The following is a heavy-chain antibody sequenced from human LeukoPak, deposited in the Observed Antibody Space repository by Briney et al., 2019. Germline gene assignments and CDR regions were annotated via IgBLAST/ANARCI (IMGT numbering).Heavy chain of an antibody. J-gene: IGHJ4*02. V-gene: IGHV3-30*02. Sequence: GGSLRLSCAASGFAFSSYGMHWVRQAPGKGLEWVAFIRYDGSNKYYADSVKGRFTISRDNSKNTLYLQMNSLRAEDTAVYYCAKSHGSMVPFDYWGQGTLVTVSS. CDR2: IRYDGSNK. CDR3: AKSHGSMVPFDY. D-gene: IGHD5-18*01. CDR1: GFAFSSYG.